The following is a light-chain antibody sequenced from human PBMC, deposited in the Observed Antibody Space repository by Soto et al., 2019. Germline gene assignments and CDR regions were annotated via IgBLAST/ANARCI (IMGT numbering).Light chain of an antibody. V-gene: IGKV1-5*01. CDR1: QSISSY. CDR2: AAS. Sequence: IQMTQSPSFLSASVGDRVTIPFRASQSISSYLNWYQQKPGQAPKILIYAASSLHSGVPSRFSGSGSGTEFTLTISSLQPDDVETDYCQHYNSYSEAFGQGTKVDI. J-gene: IGKJ1*01. CDR3: QHYNSYSEA.